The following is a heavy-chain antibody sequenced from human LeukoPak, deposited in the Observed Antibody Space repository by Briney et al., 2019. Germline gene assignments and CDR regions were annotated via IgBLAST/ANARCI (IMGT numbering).Heavy chain of an antibody. CDR2: IYYSGST. J-gene: IGHJ6*02. CDR3: ASKAYYYYGMDV. V-gene: IGHV4-39*07. CDR1: GGSISSSSYY. Sequence: PSETLSLTCTVSGGSISSSSYYWGWIRQPPGKGLEWIGSIYYSGSTYYNPSLKSRVTILVDTSKNQFSLKLSSVTAADTAVYYCASKAYYYYGMDVWGQGTTVTVSS.